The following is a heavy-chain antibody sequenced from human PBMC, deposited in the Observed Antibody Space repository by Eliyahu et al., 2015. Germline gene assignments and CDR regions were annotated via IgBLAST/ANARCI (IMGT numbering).Heavy chain of an antibody. Sequence: QVQLVESGGGVVQPGRSLRLSCAASGFTLSSYGMHWVRQAPGKGLEWVAVISYDGSNKYYADSVKGRFTISRDNSKNTLNLQMNSLRAEDTAVYYCARERTLIPDYWGQGTLVTVSS. D-gene: IGHD3-16*01. CDR1: GFTLSSYG. CDR3: ARERTLIPDY. CDR2: ISYDGSNK. V-gene: IGHV3-30*03. J-gene: IGHJ4*02.